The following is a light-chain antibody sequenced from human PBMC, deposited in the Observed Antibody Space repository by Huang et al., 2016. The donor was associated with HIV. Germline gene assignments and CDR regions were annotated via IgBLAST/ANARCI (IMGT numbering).Light chain of an antibody. CDR2: DAS. CDR3: HQYGSSPLT. J-gene: IGKJ4*01. Sequence: IVLTQSPATLCLSPGERATLSCGASQTITKNYLAWYQQKPGLAPRLLIYDASTRATGIPDRFSGRGSGTDFTLTINTLEPEDFAVYYCHQYGSSPLTFGGGTKVEIK. CDR1: QTITKNY. V-gene: IGKV3D-20*01.